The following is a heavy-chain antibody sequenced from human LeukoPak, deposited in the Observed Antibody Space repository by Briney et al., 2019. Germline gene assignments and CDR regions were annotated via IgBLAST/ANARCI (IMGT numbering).Heavy chain of an antibody. CDR1: GFTFSSHG. V-gene: IGHV3-23*01. Sequence: PGGSLRLSCAASGFTFSSHGMNWVRQAPGKGLEWVSAIGGSGGSTYYADSVKGRFTISRDNSKNTLYLQMNSLRAEDTAVYYCTKAHSGTTVTYWYFDLWGRGTLVTVSS. J-gene: IGHJ2*01. CDR3: TKAHSGTTVTYWYFDL. CDR2: IGGSGGST. D-gene: IGHD4-17*01.